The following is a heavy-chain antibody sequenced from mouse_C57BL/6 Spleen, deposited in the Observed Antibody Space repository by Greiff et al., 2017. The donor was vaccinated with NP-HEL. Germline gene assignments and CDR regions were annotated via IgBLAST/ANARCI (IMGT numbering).Heavy chain of an antibody. J-gene: IGHJ2*01. Sequence: QVQLQQPGAELVRPGSSVKLSCKASGYTFTSYWMHWVKQRPIQGLEWIGNIDPSDSETHYNQKCKDKATLTVDKSSSTAYMQLSSLTSGDSAVYYCAREGYDYGSRGAHYLDYWRQGTTLTVSS. V-gene: IGHV1-52*01. D-gene: IGHD1-1*01. CDR2: IDPSDSET. CDR1: GYTFTSYW. CDR3: AREGYDYGSRGAHYLDY.